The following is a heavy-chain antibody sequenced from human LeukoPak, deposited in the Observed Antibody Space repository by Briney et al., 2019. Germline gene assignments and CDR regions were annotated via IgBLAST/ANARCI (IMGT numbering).Heavy chain of an antibody. CDR1: GFTFDDYG. CDR2: INWIGRST. Sequence: GGSLRLSXAASGFTFDDYGMSWVCQAPGKGLEWVSGINWIGRSTWYADSVKGRFTISRDNAKNSLYLQMSSLRAEDTAFYYCTRDARLDCSTTSCYGAFDIWGQGTMVTVSS. V-gene: IGHV3-20*04. J-gene: IGHJ3*02. D-gene: IGHD2-2*01. CDR3: TRDARLDCSTTSCYGAFDI.